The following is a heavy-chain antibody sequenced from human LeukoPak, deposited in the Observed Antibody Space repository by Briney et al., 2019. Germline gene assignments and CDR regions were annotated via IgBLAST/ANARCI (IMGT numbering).Heavy chain of an antibody. D-gene: IGHD1-26*01. CDR2: ISWDGGRT. CDR3: AIVGATDGFNY. V-gene: IGHV3-43*01. CDR1: GFTFDDYT. J-gene: IGHJ4*02. Sequence: GGSLRLSCAVSGFTFDDYTMHWVRQAPGKGLEWVSLISWDGGRTYYADSVKGRFTISRDNSKNSLYLQMNSLRTEDTALYYCAIVGATDGFNYRGQGTLVTVSS.